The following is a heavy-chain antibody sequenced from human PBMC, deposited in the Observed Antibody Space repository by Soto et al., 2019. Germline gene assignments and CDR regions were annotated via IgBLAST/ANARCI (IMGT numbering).Heavy chain of an antibody. D-gene: IGHD1-7*01. V-gene: IGHV4-39*01. CDR3: ARNYAGNSAYFDY. CDR1: GASISTSNYY. CDR2: IYYTGST. Sequence: SETLSLTCTVSGASISTSNYYWGWIRQPPGKGLEWIGTIYYTGSTYYNLSFKSRVTISVDTSKNQFSLELTSVTAADTAVYYCARNYAGNSAYFDYWGQGTLVTVSS. J-gene: IGHJ4*02.